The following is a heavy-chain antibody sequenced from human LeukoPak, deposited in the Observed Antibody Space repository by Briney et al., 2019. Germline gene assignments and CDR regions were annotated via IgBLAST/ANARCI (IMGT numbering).Heavy chain of an antibody. CDR1: RFTFSTYA. D-gene: IGHD5-24*01. Sequence: GGSLRLSCAASRFTFSTYAMSWVRQAAGKGLEWVSSISGSGGSTYHADSVKGRFTISRDNAKNTLYLQMNSPRIEDTAVYYCVVDFQYNCPWGQGTLVTVSS. CDR3: VVDFQYNCP. J-gene: IGHJ5*02. V-gene: IGHV3-23*01. CDR2: ISGSGGST.